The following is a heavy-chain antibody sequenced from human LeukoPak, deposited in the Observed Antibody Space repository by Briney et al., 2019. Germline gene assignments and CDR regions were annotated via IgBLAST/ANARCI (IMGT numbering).Heavy chain of an antibody. V-gene: IGHV4-30-4*01. J-gene: IGHJ4*02. D-gene: IGHD6-19*01. CDR1: GGSISNYY. Sequence: SETLSLTCIVSGGSISNYYWSWIRQPPGKGLEWIGYIYYSGSTYYNPSLKSRVTISVDTSKNQFSLKLSSVTAADTAVYYCARGYFGGWYFDYWGQGTLVTVSS. CDR3: ARGYFGGWYFDY. CDR2: IYYSGST.